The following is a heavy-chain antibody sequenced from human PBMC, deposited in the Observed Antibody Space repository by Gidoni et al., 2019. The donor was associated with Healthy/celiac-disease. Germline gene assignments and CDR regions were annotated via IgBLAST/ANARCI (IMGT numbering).Heavy chain of an antibody. V-gene: IGHV4-34*01. CDR2: INHSGST. CDR3: ARGTAYKSRYYGSGRPSNKFDY. D-gene: IGHD3-10*01. CDR1: GGSFSGYY. J-gene: IGHJ4*02. Sequence: QVQLQQWGAGLLKPSETLSLTCAVYGGSFSGYYWSWIRQPPGKGLEWIGEINHSGSTNYNPSLKSRVTISVDTSKNQFSLKLSSVTAADTAVYYCARGTAYKSRYYGSGRPSNKFDYWGQGTLVTVSS.